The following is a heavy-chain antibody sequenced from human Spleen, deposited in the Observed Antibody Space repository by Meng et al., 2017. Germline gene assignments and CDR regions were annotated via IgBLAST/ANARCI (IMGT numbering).Heavy chain of an antibody. D-gene: IGHD2-21*01. CDR3: ARSPIAKYDLRALPLDY. Sequence: GESLKISCAASGFIFSSYDMHWVHQATGKGLEWVSASGTAGDTYYPGSVTGRFTISRDNAKNSLYLQMNSLRSGDTAVYYCARSPIAKYDLRALPLDYWGQGTLVTVSS. V-gene: IGHV3-13*01. CDR2: SGTAGDT. CDR1: GFIFSSYD. J-gene: IGHJ4*02.